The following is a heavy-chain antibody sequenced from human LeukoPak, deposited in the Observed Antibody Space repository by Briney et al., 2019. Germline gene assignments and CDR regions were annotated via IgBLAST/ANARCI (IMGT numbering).Heavy chain of an antibody. V-gene: IGHV1-69*06. Sequence: SVKVSCKASGGTFISYAISWVRQAPGQGLEGMGGIIPIFGTTNYAQKFQDRVTITADKSTSTAYMELSSLRSEDTAVYYCARVVGLTGYSSSWYSGYYYSMYVGGKGTTVTVS. CDR1: GGTFISYA. D-gene: IGHD6-13*01. CDR3: ARVVGLTGYSSSWYSGYYYSMYV. J-gene: IGHJ6*03. CDR2: IIPIFGTT.